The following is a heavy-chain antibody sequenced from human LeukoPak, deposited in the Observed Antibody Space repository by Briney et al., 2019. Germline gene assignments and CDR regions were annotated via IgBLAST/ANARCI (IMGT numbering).Heavy chain of an antibody. V-gene: IGHV3-48*01. CDR3: AKDTGDYGDYVDY. CDR2: ISSSSSTI. Sequence: GGSLRLSCAASGFTFSSYSMNWVRQAPGKGLEWVSYISSSSSTIYYADSVKGRFTISRDNAKNSLYLQMNSLRAEDTAVYYCAKDTGDYGDYVDYWGQGTLVTVSS. D-gene: IGHD4-17*01. J-gene: IGHJ4*02. CDR1: GFTFSSYS.